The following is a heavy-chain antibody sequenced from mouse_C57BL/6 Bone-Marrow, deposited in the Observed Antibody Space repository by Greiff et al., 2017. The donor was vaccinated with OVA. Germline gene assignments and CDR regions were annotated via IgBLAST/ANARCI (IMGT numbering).Heavy chain of an antibody. V-gene: IGHV1-64*01. CDR3: ARGRWLLLLFAY. J-gene: IGHJ3*01. CDR1: CYTFPSYW. D-gene: IGHD2-3*01. CDR2: IHPNSGST. Sequence: VPLPPPGAGLVKPWASVKLSCKASCYTFPSYWMHWVKQRPGQGLEWIGMIHPNSGSTNYNEKFKSKATLTVDKSSSTAYMQLSSLTSEDSAVYYCARGRWLLLLFAYWGQGTLVTVSA.